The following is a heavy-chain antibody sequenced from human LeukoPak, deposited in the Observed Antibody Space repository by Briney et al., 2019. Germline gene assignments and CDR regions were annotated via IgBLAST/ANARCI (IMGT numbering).Heavy chain of an antibody. Sequence: GGYLRLSCAASGFTFTTYAMSWVRQAPGKGLEWVSAISGSGGSTYYADSVKGRFTISRDNSKNTLYLQMNSLRAEDTAVYYCGCIAGTLLYWGQGTLVTVSS. D-gene: IGHD6-13*01. CDR2: ISGSGGST. CDR1: GFTFTTYA. CDR3: GCIAGTLLY. V-gene: IGHV3-23*01. J-gene: IGHJ4*02.